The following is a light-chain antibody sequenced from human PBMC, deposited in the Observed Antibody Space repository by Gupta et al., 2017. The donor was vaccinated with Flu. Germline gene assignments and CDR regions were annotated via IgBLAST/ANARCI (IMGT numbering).Light chain of an antibody. J-gene: IGLJ3*02. CDR2: SNN. V-gene: IGLV1-44*01. CDR1: SSNIGSNT. CDR3: AAWDDSLNGRGV. Sequence: QSVLTQPPSASGTPGQRVPISCSGSSSNIGSNTVNWYQQLPGTAPKLLIYSNNKRPSGVPDRFSGSKSGTSAALAISGLQSEDEADYYCAAWDDSLNGRGVFGGGTKLTVL.